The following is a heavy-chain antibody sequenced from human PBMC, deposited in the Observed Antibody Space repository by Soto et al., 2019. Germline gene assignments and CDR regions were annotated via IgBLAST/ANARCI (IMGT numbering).Heavy chain of an antibody. CDR3: AKARGDCSSTSCYWGVDY. D-gene: IGHD2-2*01. Sequence: EVQLLESGGGLVQPGGSLRLSCAASGFTFSSYAMSWVRQAPGKGLAWVSAISGSGGSTYYADSVKGRFTISRDNSKNTLYLQMNSLRAEDTAVYYCAKARGDCSSTSCYWGVDYWVQGTLVNVSS. CDR2: ISGSGGST. J-gene: IGHJ4*02. CDR1: GFTFSSYA. V-gene: IGHV3-23*01.